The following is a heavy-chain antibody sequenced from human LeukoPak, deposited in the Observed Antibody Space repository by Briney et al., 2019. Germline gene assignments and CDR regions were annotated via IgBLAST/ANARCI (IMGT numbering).Heavy chain of an antibody. J-gene: IGHJ6*03. V-gene: IGHV1-46*01. CDR1: GYTFTSYY. D-gene: IGHD4-11*01. Sequence: ASVKVSCKASGYTFTSYYMHWVRQAPGQGLEWMGIINPSGGSTGYAQKFQGRVTMTRDMSTSTVYMELSSLRSEDTAVYYCARTNDYSNYGPSYYYYMDVWGKGTTVTVSS. CDR2: INPSGGST. CDR3: ARTNDYSNYGPSYYYYMDV.